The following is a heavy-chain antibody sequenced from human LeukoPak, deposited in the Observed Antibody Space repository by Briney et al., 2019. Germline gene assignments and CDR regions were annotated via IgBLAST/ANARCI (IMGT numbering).Heavy chain of an antibody. V-gene: IGHV3-30*02. CDR1: GFTFSSYG. CDR2: IRYDGSNK. D-gene: IGHD5-18*01. Sequence: SGGSLRLSCAASGFTFSSYGMHWVRQAPGKGLEWVAFIRYDGSNKYYADSVKGRFTISRDNSKNTLYLQMNSLRAEDTAVYYCAKDFRGYSYGYFFDYWGQGTLVTVSS. J-gene: IGHJ4*02. CDR3: AKDFRGYSYGYFFDY.